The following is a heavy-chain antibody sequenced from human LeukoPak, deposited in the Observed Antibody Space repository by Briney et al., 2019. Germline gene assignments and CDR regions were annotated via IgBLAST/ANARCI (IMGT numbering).Heavy chain of an antibody. CDR3: AKDKARLRYYDILTGCGDY. CDR2: ISGSGGIT. D-gene: IGHD3-9*01. CDR1: GFTFSSYA. Sequence: PGGSLRLSCEASGFTFSSYAISWVRQAPGKGLEWVSAISGSGGITYYADSLQGRFTISGDNSKNTPYLQMNSLRAEDTAVYYCAKDKARLRYYDILTGCGDYWGQGTLVTVSS. V-gene: IGHV3-23*01. J-gene: IGHJ4*02.